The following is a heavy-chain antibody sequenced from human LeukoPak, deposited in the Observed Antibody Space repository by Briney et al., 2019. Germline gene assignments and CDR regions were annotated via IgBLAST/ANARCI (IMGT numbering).Heavy chain of an antibody. Sequence: GGSLRLSCAASGFTFSSYGMHWVRQAPGKGLEWVAFIRYDGSNKYYADSVKGRFTISRDNAKNSLYLQMNSLRAEDTAVYYCARDIGGGYYNLNAFDIWGQGTMVTVSS. CDR1: GFTFSSYG. CDR3: ARDIGGGYYNLNAFDI. D-gene: IGHD3-10*01. CDR2: IRYDGSNK. V-gene: IGHV3-30*02. J-gene: IGHJ3*02.